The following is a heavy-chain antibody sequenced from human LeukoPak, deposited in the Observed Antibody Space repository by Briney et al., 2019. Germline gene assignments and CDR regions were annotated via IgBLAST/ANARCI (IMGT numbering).Heavy chain of an antibody. J-gene: IGHJ4*02. Sequence: SETLSLTCTVSGGSISSYYWSWIRQPPGKGLEWIGYIYYSGSTNYNPSLKSRVTISVDTSKNQFPLKLSSVTAADTAVYYCARGVGDYYFDYWGQGALVTVSS. D-gene: IGHD4-17*01. CDR2: IYYSGST. CDR1: GGSISSYY. CDR3: ARGVGDYYFDY. V-gene: IGHV4-59*01.